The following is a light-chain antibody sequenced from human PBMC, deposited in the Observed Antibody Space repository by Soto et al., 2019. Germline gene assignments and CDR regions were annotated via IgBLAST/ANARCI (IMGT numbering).Light chain of an antibody. CDR2: DAS. Sequence: EIVLTQSPATLSLSPGERATLSRRASQSVSSYLAWYQQKPGQAPRLLIYDASNRATGIPARFSGSGSGTDLTLTISSLEPEDFAVYYCQQRSNWPPFTFGPGTKVDIK. V-gene: IGKV3-11*01. CDR3: QQRSNWPPFT. CDR1: QSVSSY. J-gene: IGKJ3*01.